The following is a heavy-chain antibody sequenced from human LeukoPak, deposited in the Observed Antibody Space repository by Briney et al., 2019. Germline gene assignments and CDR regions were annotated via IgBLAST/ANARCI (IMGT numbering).Heavy chain of an antibody. J-gene: IGHJ4*02. V-gene: IGHV1-18*01. CDR1: GYTFTTYG. CDR2: ISAYNGNT. CDR3: AREGRQASGYDWMGGEFDY. D-gene: IGHD5-12*01. Sequence: GASVKVSCKASGYTFTTYGITWVRQAPAQGLEWMGWISAYNGNTKYAQKFQGRVSMTADTSTRTAYMELRSLRSDDTAVYYCAREGRQASGYDWMGGEFDYWGQGTLVTVSS.